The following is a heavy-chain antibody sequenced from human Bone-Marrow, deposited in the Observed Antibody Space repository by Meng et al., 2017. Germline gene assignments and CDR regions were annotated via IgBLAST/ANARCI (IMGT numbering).Heavy chain of an antibody. CDR2: ISGSGGST. CDR1: GFTFSSYG. CDR3: AKDSVRYSSSSEYFQH. V-gene: IGHV3-23*01. Sequence: GESLKISCAASGFTFSSYGMHWVRQAPGKGLEWVSAISGSGGSTYYADSVKGRFTISRDNSKNTLYLQMNSLRAEDTAVYYCAKDSVRYSSSSEYFQHWGQGTLVTVSS. D-gene: IGHD6-13*01. J-gene: IGHJ1*01.